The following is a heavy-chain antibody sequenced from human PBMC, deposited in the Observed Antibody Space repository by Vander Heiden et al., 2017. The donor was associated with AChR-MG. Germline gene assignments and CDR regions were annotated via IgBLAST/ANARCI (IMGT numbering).Heavy chain of an antibody. CDR2: IYYSGST. CDR1: GGSISSGDYY. D-gene: IGHD5-12*01. J-gene: IGHJ4*02. CDR3: ARFGYSAYDYRWHYFDF. Sequence: QVQLQESGPGLVKPSQTLSLTCTVSGGSISSGDYYWSWIRPSPGKGLEWIGYIYYSGSTYYNPSLKSRVTISVDTSKNQFSLKLSSVTAADTAVYYCARFGYSAYDYRWHYFDFWGQGTLVTVSS. V-gene: IGHV4-30-4*01.